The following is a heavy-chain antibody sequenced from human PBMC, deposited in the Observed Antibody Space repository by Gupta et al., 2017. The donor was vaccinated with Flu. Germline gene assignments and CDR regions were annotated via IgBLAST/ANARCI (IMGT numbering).Heavy chain of an antibody. CDR1: GFTFGHYN. Sequence: VQLVESGGGVVQPGRSLRLSCAASGFTFGHYNMHWVRQAPGKGLEWVAVIWYDGSNKYYADSMKGRFTISRDNSKKSVYLQMNSLRAEDTAVYFWARALRKRDSYIRESYFGMDVWGQGTTVTVSS. D-gene: IGHD5-24*01. J-gene: IGHJ6*02. V-gene: IGHV3-33*01. CDR2: IWYDGSNK. CDR3: ARALRKRDSYIRESYFGMDV.